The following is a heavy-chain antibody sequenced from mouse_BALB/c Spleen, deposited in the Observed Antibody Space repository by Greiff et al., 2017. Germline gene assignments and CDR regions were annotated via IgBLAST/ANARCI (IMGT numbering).Heavy chain of an antibody. J-gene: IGHJ3*01. CDR2: ISSGGSYT. CDR1: GFTFSSYT. CDR3: TRGELDYYGSSSFFAY. D-gene: IGHD1-1*01. Sequence: EVMLVESGGGLVKPGGSLKLSCAASGFTFSSYTMSWVRQTPEKRLEWVATISSGGSYTYYPDSVKGRFTISRDNAKNTLYLQMSSLKSEDTAMYYCTRGELDYYGSSSFFAYWGQGTLVTVSA. V-gene: IGHV5-6-4*01.